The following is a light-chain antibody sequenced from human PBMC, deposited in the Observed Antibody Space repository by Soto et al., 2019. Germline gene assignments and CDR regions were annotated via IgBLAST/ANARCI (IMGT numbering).Light chain of an antibody. CDR2: DVS. J-gene: IGLJ1*01. Sequence: QSALTQPRSVSGSPGQSITISCTGSSSDVGAYNSVSWYQQYPGKAPKLMIYDVSKRPSGVPDRFSGSKSGNTASLTISGLQADDEADYYCCSYAGSYSSYVFGTRTKLTVL. CDR1: SSDVGAYNS. CDR3: CSYAGSYSSYV. V-gene: IGLV2-11*01.